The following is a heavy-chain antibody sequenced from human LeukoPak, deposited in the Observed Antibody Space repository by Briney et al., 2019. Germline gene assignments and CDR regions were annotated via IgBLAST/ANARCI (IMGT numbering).Heavy chain of an antibody. V-gene: IGHV3-23*01. CDR2: IGSDGST. D-gene: IGHD3-9*01. CDR1: GFDFIGYA. Sequence: GGSLRLFRAVSGFDFIGYAMGWVRQAPGKGLEWVSGIGSDGSTHYAESVKGRFAISRDNSKSTLYLQMNSLRAEDTAVYYCARPRNDILSGIHYYYGLDVSGRRCTVTVSS. CDR3: ARPRNDILSGIHYYYGLDV. J-gene: IGHJ6*02.